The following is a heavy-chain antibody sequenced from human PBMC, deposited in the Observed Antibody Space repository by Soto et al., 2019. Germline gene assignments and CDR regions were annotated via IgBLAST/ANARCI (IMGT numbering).Heavy chain of an antibody. V-gene: IGHV4-34*01. D-gene: IGHD3-3*01. CDR2: INHSGST. J-gene: IGHJ4*02. CDR1: GGSFSGYY. Sequence: SETLSLTCAVYGGSFSGYYWSWIRQPPGKGLEWIGEINHSGSTNYNPSLKSRVTISVDTSKNQFSLKLSSVTAADTAVYYCAGSFGVVIIGYFDYWGQGTLVTVSS. CDR3: AGSFGVVIIGYFDY.